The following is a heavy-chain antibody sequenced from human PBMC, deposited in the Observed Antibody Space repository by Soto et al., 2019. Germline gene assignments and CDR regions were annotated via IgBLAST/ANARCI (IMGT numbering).Heavy chain of an antibody. CDR2: IIPIFGTA. V-gene: IGHV1-69*13. J-gene: IGHJ3*02. CDR1: GGTFSSYA. D-gene: IGHD2-15*01. Sequence: SVKVSCKASGGTFSSYAISWVRQAPGQGLEWMGGIIPIFGTANYAQKFQGRVTITADESTSTAYMELSSLRSEDTAVYYCARIGWGCSGGSCYSGWAFDIWGQGTMVIVSS. CDR3: ARIGWGCSGGSCYSGWAFDI.